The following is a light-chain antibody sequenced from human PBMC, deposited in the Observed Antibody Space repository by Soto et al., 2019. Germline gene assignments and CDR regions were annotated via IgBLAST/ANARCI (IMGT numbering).Light chain of an antibody. J-gene: IGKJ5*01. CDR3: QQYNNWPIT. Sequence: EIVMTQSPATLSVSPGERATLSCRANQNIISTLAWYQQKPGQAPRLLIYGASTRATGVPARFSGSGSGTEFTLTISSLQSEDFEVYYCQQYNNWPITFGQGTRREIK. CDR1: QNIIST. CDR2: GAS. V-gene: IGKV3-15*01.